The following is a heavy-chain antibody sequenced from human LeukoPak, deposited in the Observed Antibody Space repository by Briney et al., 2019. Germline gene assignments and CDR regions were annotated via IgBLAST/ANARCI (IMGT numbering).Heavy chain of an antibody. CDR3: ARDQGSIAARPWWGIWEPFDY. V-gene: IGHV1-2*02. Sequence: ASVKVSCKASGYTFTDYYLHWVRQAPGQGLEWMGWINPNSGGTNFAQKFQGRVTMTRDTSISTAYMELSRLRSDDTAVYYCARDQGSIAARPWWGIWEPFDYWGQGTLVTVSS. CDR1: GYTFTDYY. D-gene: IGHD6-6*01. J-gene: IGHJ4*02. CDR2: INPNSGGT.